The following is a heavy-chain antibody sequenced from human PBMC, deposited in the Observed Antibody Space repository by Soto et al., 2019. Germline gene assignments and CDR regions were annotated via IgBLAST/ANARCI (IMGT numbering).Heavy chain of an antibody. CDR2: IVVGSGNT. Sequence: QMQLVQSGPEVKKPGTSVKVSCKASGFTFTSSAVQWVRQARGQRLEWIGWIVVGSGNTNYAQKFQERVTITRDMXXKTAYMELSSLRSGDTGVYYCAPVRETNGYKWFDPWGQGTLVTVSS. CDR3: APVRETNGYKWFDP. D-gene: IGHD2-2*03. V-gene: IGHV1-58*01. J-gene: IGHJ5*02. CDR1: GFTFTSSA.